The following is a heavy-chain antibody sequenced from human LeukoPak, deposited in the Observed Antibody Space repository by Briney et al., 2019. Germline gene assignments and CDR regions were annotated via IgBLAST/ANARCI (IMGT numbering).Heavy chain of an antibody. D-gene: IGHD3-3*01. CDR1: GGTFSSYA. CDR2: IIPIFGTA. J-gene: IGHJ4*02. CDR3: AREEGGTIFGVVSFDY. Sequence: SVKVSCKASGGTFSSYAISWVRQAPGQGLEWMGGIIPIFGTANYAQKFQGRVTITTDESTSTAYMELSSLRSDDTAVYYCAREEGGTIFGVVSFDYWGREPWSPSPQ. V-gene: IGHV1-69*05.